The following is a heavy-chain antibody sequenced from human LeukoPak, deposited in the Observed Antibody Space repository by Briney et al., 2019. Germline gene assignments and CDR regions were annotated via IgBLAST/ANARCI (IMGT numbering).Heavy chain of an antibody. D-gene: IGHD3-9*01. V-gene: IGHV3-49*03. Sequence: GGSLRLSCSASGFTFGDYFMSWFRQAPGKGLEWVGFIRNKAYGGTAEYAASVKGRFTISRDDSESIAYLQMDSLKTEDTAVYYCSREVRYFDWFQADYWGQGTLVTASS. CDR2: IRNKAYGGTA. J-gene: IGHJ4*02. CDR1: GFTFGDYF. CDR3: SREVRYFDWFQADY.